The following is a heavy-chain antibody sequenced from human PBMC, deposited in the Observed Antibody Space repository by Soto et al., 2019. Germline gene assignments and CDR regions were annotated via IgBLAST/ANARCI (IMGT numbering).Heavy chain of an antibody. V-gene: IGHV3-23*01. J-gene: IGHJ4*02. D-gene: IGHD3-3*01. CDR1: GFTFSRYA. Sequence: PGGSLRLSCAASGFTFSRYAMSWVRQGPGKGLEWVSAISGSGGSTYYADSVKGRFTISRDNSKNTLYLQMNSLRAEDTAVYYCAKDQRITIFGVPSSRDYWGQGTLVTVSS. CDR3: AKDQRITIFGVPSSRDY. CDR2: ISGSGGST.